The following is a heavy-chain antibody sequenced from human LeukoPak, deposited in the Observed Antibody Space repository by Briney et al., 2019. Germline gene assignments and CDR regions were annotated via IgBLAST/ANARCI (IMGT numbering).Heavy chain of an antibody. D-gene: IGHD3-22*01. V-gene: IGHV1-69*02. J-gene: IGHJ4*02. CDR1: GGTFSSYT. Sequence: SVKVSCKASGGTFSSYTISWVRQAPGQGLEWMGRIIPILGIANYAQKFQGRVTITADKSTSTAYMELGSLRSEDTAVYYCASFYYDSSGYLDYWGQGTLVTVSS. CDR3: ASFYYDSSGYLDY. CDR2: IIPILGIA.